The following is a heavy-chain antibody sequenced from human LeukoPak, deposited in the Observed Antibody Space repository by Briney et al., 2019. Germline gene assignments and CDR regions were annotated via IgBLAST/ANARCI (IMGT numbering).Heavy chain of an antibody. CDR2: IKQDGGEQ. Sequence: PGGSLRLSCAASGFTFSNYWMTWVRQAPGKGPECVANIKQDGGEQYYVDSVKGRFTISRDNAKNSLYLQMNSLRAEDTAVYYCARSRRDPYDYDSSGYYVGGTDWFDPWGQGTLVTVSS. D-gene: IGHD3-22*01. CDR1: GFTFSNYW. J-gene: IGHJ5*02. CDR3: ARSRRDPYDYDSSGYYVGGTDWFDP. V-gene: IGHV3-7*01.